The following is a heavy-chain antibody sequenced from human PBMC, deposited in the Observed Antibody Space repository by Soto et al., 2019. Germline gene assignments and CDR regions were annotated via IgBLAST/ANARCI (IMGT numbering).Heavy chain of an antibody. CDR2: ISSSSSYI. J-gene: IGHJ6*03. CDR1: GFTFSSYS. V-gene: IGHV3-21*01. Sequence: GGSLRLSCAASGFTFSSYSMNWVRQAPGKGLEWVSSISSSSSYIYYADSVKGRFTISRDNAKNSLYLQMNSLRAEDTAVYYCARDPRSRGVRTEYMDVWGKGTTVTVSS. D-gene: IGHD3-10*01. CDR3: ARDPRSRGVRTEYMDV.